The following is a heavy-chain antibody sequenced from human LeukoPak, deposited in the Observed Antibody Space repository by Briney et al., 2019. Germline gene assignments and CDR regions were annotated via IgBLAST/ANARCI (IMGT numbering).Heavy chain of an antibody. V-gene: IGHV3-30*03. D-gene: IGHD1-26*01. Sequence: GGSLRLSCAPSGFTFSRHGMHWVRQAPGKGLEWVAIISNNGSRKYYAHSVEGRFSISRDNARNSVYLQMASLRVEDTAVYYCARDPVEWELLLDYWGQGTLVTVSS. CDR3: ARDPVEWELLLDY. CDR2: ISNNGSRK. CDR1: GFTFSRHG. J-gene: IGHJ4*02.